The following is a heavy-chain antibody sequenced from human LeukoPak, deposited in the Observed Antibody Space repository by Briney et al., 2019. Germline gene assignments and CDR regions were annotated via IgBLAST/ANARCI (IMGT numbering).Heavy chain of an antibody. CDR1: GFTFSSYG. V-gene: IGHV3-30*03. Sequence: GGSLRLSCAASGFTFSSYGMHWVRQAPGKGLEWVAVISYDGSNKYYADSVKGRFTISRDNSKNTLYLQMNSLRAEDTAVYYCARDYYDSSGYPDYWGQGTLVTVSS. CDR3: ARDYYDSSGYPDY. J-gene: IGHJ4*02. D-gene: IGHD3-22*01. CDR2: ISYDGSNK.